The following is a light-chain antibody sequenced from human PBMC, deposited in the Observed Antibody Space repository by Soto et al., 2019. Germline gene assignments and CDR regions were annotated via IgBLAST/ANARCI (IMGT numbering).Light chain of an antibody. CDR3: QQYYSWPA. V-gene: IGKV3-15*01. J-gene: IGKJ4*02. CDR2: GAA. CDR1: QSVFSS. Sequence: EIVMTQSPATLSVSLGERVTLSCRASQSVFSSLAWYQQKPGQAPRLLIYGAATRPIGIPARFSGSGSGTEFILTISSLQSEDFAVYYCQQYYSWPAFGRGTRVEIK.